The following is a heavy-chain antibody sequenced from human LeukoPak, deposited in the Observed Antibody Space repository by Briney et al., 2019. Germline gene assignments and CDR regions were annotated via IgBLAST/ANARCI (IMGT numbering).Heavy chain of an antibody. CDR2: ISSSGSNI. CDR1: GFTFSSYE. V-gene: IGHV3-48*03. CDR3: ARTIEMATISYFDY. D-gene: IGHD5-24*01. J-gene: IGHJ4*02. Sequence: GGSLRLSCAASGFTFSSYEMNWVRQAPGKGLEWVSYISSSGSNIYYADSVKGRFTISRDNAKNSLYLQMNSLRAGDTAVYYCARTIEMATISYFDYWGQGTLVTVSS.